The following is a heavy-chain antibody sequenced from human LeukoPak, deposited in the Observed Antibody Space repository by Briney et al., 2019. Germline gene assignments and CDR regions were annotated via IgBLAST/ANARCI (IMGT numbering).Heavy chain of an antibody. D-gene: IGHD3-16*01. J-gene: IGHJ5*02. CDR2: IGGRGGST. V-gene: IGHV3-23*01. CDR3: GKEGGA. Sequence: GGSLRLSCAASGSTFSSFTMTWVRQAPGKGLEWVSAIGGRGGSTYYADFLEGRFTIARDNSKDMVYLQMNSLKVEDMAIYYCGKEGGAWGQGTKVTVSS. CDR1: GSTFSSFT.